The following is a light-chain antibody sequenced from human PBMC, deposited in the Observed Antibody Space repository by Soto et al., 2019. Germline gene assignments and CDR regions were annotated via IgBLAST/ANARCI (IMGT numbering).Light chain of an antibody. V-gene: IGKV3-20*01. CDR3: HQYGSSPRT. CDR1: QSVSSSY. J-gene: IGKJ1*01. CDR2: GAS. Sequence: EFVLTQSPGTLSLSPGERATLSCRASQSVSSSYLAWYQQKPGQAPRLLIYGASSRATGIPDRFSGSGSGADFTLTISRVEPEDFAVYYCHQYGSSPRTFGQGTKVEIK.